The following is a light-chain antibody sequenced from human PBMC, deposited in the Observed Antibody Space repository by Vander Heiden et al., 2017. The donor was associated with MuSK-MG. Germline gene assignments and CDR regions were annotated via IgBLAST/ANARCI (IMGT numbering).Light chain of an antibody. V-gene: IGKV1-39*01. CDR3: QRSYSTPRT. CDR2: AAS. J-gene: IGKJ1*01. Sequence: DIQMTQSPSSLSASVGDRVTITCRASQSISSYLNWYQQKPGKAPKLLIYAASSLQSGVPSRFSGSGSGTDFTLTISRLHPEDFATYYCQRSYSTPRTFGQGTKVEIK. CDR1: QSISSY.